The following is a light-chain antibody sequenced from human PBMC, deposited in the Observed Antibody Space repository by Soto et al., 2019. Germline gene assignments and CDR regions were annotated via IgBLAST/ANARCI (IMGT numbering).Light chain of an antibody. V-gene: IGKV1-5*03. J-gene: IGKJ1*01. Sequence: DIQMTQSPFTLSASVGDRVTITCRASQSISTWLAWYQQKPGKAPKLLIYKASSLDSGVPSRFSGSGSGTDFTLAISSLQPEDSATYYCLQDINYPWTFGQGTKVDVK. CDR2: KAS. CDR3: LQDINYPWT. CDR1: QSISTW.